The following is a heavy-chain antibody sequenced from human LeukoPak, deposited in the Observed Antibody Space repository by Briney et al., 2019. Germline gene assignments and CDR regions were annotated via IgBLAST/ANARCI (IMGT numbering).Heavy chain of an antibody. Sequence: ASVKLSCKSSGFTFTDEYIHWVRQAPGQGLEWMGWINPYSGAINYAQKFQGRVTLTRDTSISTAYMGLSRLTSGDTAVYYCARDYCSGGSCWPGYWGQGTLVTVSS. CDR2: INPYSGAI. V-gene: IGHV1-2*02. CDR1: GFTFTDEY. J-gene: IGHJ4*02. CDR3: ARDYCSGGSCWPGY. D-gene: IGHD2-15*01.